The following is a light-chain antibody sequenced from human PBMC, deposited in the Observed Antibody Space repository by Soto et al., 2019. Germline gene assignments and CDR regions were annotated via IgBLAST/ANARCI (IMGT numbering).Light chain of an antibody. J-gene: IGLJ3*02. V-gene: IGLV2-14*01. CDR3: TSFTTTNIWV. CDR1: SGDIGGYNY. Sequence: QSVLTQPASVSGSPGQSITISCTGTSGDIGGYNYVSWYQQHPGKAPKLVICEVSNRPSGVSSRFSGSKSGNTASLTISGLRAEDEADYYCTSFTTTNIWVFGGGTQLTVL. CDR2: EVS.